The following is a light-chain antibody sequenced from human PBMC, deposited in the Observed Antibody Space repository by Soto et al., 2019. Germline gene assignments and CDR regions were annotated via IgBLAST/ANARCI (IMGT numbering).Light chain of an antibody. Sequence: QSALTQPAPVSGSPGQSISISCIGTSSDVGAFNYVSWYQHHPGKAPQLIIYDVTSRPSGVSNRFSASKSGNTASLTISGVQAEDEADYYCSSYTTRNTDVFGTGTKVTVL. CDR1: SSDVGAFNY. CDR2: DVT. J-gene: IGLJ1*01. V-gene: IGLV2-14*03. CDR3: SSYTTRNTDV.